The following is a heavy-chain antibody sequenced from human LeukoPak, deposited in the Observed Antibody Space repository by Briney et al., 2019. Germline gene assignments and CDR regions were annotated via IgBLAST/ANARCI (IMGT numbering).Heavy chain of an antibody. V-gene: IGHV4-34*01. J-gene: IGHJ4*02. D-gene: IGHD1-26*01. CDR3: ASRGPSGSNYFDY. CDR2: INHSGST. Sequence: SETLSLTCAVYGGSFSGYYWSWLRQPPGKGLEWIGEINHSGSTNYNPSLKSRVTISVDTSKNQFSLKLSSVTAADTAVYYCASRGPSGSNYFDYWGQGTLVTVSS. CDR1: GGSFSGYY.